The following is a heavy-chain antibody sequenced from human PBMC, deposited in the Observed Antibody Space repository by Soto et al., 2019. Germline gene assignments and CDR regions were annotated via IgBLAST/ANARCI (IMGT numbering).Heavy chain of an antibody. J-gene: IGHJ5*02. CDR1: GGSISSGGYS. CDR3: ARDQLEGNWFDP. Sequence: QLQLQESGSGLVRPSQTLSLTCAVSGGSISSGGYSWNWIRQPPGKGLEWIGYIYHSGSTLYNTSLKSRFTISVYKSKSQFSLKLISVTAADTAVYYCARDQLEGNWFDPWGQGTLVTVSS. CDR2: IYHSGST. V-gene: IGHV4-30-2*01. D-gene: IGHD1-1*01.